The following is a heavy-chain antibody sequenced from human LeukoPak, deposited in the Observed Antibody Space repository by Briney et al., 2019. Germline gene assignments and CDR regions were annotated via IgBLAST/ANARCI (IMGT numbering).Heavy chain of an antibody. D-gene: IGHD3-3*01. J-gene: IGHJ6*01. Sequence: SETLSLTCTVSGGSISSYYWSWIRQPPGKGLEWIGYIYYSGSTNYNPSLKSRVTISVDKSKNQLSLKLSSVTAADTAVYYCARNYDFWSGYHYYYGMDVWGQGTTVTVSS. V-gene: IGHV4-59*01. CDR3: ARNYDFWSGYHYYYGMDV. CDR1: GGSISSYY. CDR2: IYYSGST.